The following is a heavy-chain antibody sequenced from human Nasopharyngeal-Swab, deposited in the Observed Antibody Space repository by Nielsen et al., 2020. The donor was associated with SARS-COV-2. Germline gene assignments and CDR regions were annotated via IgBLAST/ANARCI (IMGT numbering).Heavy chain of an antibody. V-gene: IGHV4-59*01. CDR2: IYYSGST. CDR1: GGSISSYY. CDR3: ARDLLYGDFYYYYGMDV. J-gene: IGHJ6*02. Sequence: SETLSLTCTVSGGSISSYYWSRIRQPPGKGLEWIGYIYYSGSTNYNPSLKSRVTISVDTSKNQFSLKLSSVTAADTAVYYCARDLLYGDFYYYYGMDVWGQGTTVTVSS. D-gene: IGHD4-17*01.